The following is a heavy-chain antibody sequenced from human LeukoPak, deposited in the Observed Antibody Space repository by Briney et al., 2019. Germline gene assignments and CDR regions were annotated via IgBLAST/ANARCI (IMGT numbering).Heavy chain of an antibody. D-gene: IGHD2-21*02. J-gene: IGHJ4*02. V-gene: IGHV1-2*02. CDR3: AREGSYCVGGDCYSFDF. Sequence: ASVKVSCKASGYRFISNYIQWVRQAPGLGPEWMGWMHPGNGNTRYAEKFQGRVAMTRDTSINTAYMDLSSLRSDDTAVYYCAREGSYCVGGDCYSFDFWGQGTLITVSS. CDR1: GYRFISNY. CDR2: MHPGNGNT.